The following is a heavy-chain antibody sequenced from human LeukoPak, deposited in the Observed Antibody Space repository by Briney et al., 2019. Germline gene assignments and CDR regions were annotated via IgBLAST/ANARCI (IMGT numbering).Heavy chain of an antibody. CDR1: GLTFRNFW. CDR3: ARGYGHSIDY. Sequence: GGSLRLSCAASGLTFRNFWMCWVRQAPGKGLEWAATIKQDGSGQYYVDSVKGRFTISRDNAQNSLYLQMNNLRAEDTAVYYCARGYGHSIDYWGQGTLVTVSS. CDR2: IKQDGSGQ. J-gene: IGHJ4*02. D-gene: IGHD3-16*01. V-gene: IGHV3-7*01.